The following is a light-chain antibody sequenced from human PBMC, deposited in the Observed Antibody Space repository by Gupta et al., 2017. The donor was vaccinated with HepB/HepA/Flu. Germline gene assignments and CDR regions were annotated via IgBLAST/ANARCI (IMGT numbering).Light chain of an antibody. Sequence: DTQLTQSPSSLSASVGDRVTITCRASQGISDHLAWFQQKPGKAPKSLIYAASSLQSGVPSNFSGSGSGTDFTLTISSLQPEDSATYYCQQYYTSPITFGQGTRLEIK. CDR2: AAS. V-gene: IGKV1-16*02. CDR1: QGISDH. J-gene: IGKJ5*01. CDR3: QQYYTSPIT.